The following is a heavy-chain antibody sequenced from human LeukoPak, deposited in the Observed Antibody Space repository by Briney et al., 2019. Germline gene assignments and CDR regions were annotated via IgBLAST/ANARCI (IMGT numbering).Heavy chain of an antibody. CDR3: ANYGSVSYFAY. J-gene: IGHJ4*02. D-gene: IGHD3-10*01. CDR2: ISYDGSNK. V-gene: IGHV3-30*18. Sequence: GRSLRLSCAASGFTFSNYGMHWVRQAPGKGLEWVALISYDGSNKYYADSVKGRFTISRDNSKNTLCLQMISLRAEDTAVYYCANYGSVSYFAYWGQGTLVTVSS. CDR1: GFTFSNYG.